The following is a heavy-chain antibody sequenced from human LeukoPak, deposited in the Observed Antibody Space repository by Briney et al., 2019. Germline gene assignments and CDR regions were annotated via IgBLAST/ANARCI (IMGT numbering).Heavy chain of an antibody. D-gene: IGHD3-22*01. Sequence: PSETLSLTCPVSGDSIGNFYWSWIRQTPGKGLEWIGCIHSSGNTYYNPSLKSRVTISIDTSKNQFSLELRSVTAADTAVYFCARGYFDTSGYSNPFDFWGQGTLVTVSS. CDR2: IHSSGNT. V-gene: IGHV4-4*09. CDR3: ARGYFDTSGYSNPFDF. J-gene: IGHJ4*02. CDR1: GDSIGNFY.